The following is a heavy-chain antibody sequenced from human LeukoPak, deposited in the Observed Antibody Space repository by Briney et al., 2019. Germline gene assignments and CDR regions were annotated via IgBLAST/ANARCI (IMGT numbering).Heavy chain of an antibody. CDR1: GGSISSGSYY. V-gene: IGHV4-30-2*01. J-gene: IGHJ4*02. CDR2: IYHSGGT. Sequence: PSETLSLTCTVSGGSISSGSYYWTWIRQPPGKGLEWIGYIYHSGGTDYKPSLKSRVTISVDRSKNQFSLKLSSVTAADTAVYYCAGGDYYEDYWGQGTLVTVSS. D-gene: IGHD3-3*01. CDR3: AGGDYYEDY.